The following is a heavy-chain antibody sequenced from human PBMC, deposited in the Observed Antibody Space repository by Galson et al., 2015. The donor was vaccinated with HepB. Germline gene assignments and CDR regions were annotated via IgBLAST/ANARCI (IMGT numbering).Heavy chain of an antibody. D-gene: IGHD3-10*01. V-gene: IGHV1-46*03. CDR3: ARGGVLLWFGESEGFFDY. CDR2: INPSGGST. J-gene: IGHJ4*02. CDR1: GYTFTSYY. Sequence: SVKVSCKASGYTFTSYYMHWVRQAPGQGLEWMGIINPSGGSTSYAQKFQGRVTMTRDTSTSTVYMELSSLRSEDTAVYYCARGGVLLWFGESEGFFDYWGQGTLVTVSS.